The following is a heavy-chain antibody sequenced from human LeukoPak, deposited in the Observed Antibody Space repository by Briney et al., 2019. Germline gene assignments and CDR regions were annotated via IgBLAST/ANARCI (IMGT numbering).Heavy chain of an antibody. CDR3: AAKITTADY. V-gene: IGHV4-34*01. CDR1: GGSFSDYY. J-gene: IGHJ4*02. CDR2: INHSGST. Sequence: SETLSFTCAVYGGSFSDYYWTWIRQPPGKGLEWIGEINHSGSTNYNPSLKSRVTISVDTSKNQFSLKLSSVTAADTAVYYCAAKITTADYWGQGTLVTVSS. D-gene: IGHD1/OR15-1a*01.